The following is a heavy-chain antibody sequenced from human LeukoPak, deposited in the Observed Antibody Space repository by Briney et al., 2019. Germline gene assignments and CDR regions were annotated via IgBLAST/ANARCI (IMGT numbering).Heavy chain of an antibody. CDR1: GFTVSSNY. CDR2: IYSGGST. CDR3: AKGTSTVGATTFDY. V-gene: IGHV3-53*01. D-gene: IGHD1-26*01. Sequence: PGGSLRLSCAASGFTVSSNYMSWVRQAPGKGLEWVSVIYSGGSTYYADSVKGRFTISRDNSKNTLYVQMNSLSAEDTAVYYCAKGTSTVGATTFDYWGQGTLVTVSS. J-gene: IGHJ4*02.